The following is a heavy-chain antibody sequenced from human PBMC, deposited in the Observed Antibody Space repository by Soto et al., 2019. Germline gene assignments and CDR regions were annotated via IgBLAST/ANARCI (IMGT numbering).Heavy chain of an antibody. V-gene: IGHV4-31*03. Sequence: SETLSLTCTVYGASISSCGDYWSWIRQHPVKGLEWNGDIYYSGNTYYNPSIKSRTTISLDTSKNQFSLKLSSVAAADTAVYYCASTLLSHAGDYYGMDVWGQGTTVT. CDR3: ASTLLSHAGDYYGMDV. CDR2: IYYSGNT. J-gene: IGHJ6*02. D-gene: IGHD1-26*01. CDR1: GASISSCGDY.